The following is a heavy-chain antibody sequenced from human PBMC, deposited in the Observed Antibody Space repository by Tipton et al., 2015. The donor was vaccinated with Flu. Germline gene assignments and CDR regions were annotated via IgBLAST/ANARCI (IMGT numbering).Heavy chain of an antibody. J-gene: IGHJ6*02. CDR1: GFTFSSYD. Sequence: VQLVQSGGGLVQPGGSLRLSCAASGFTFSSYDMHWVRQAAGKGLEWVSTITTAGATFFAGSVKGRFTISRENDKSSFYLQLNSLGAGDAAVYYCVRGTNAEPGVDVWGQGTTVTVSS. CDR3: VRGTNAEPGVDV. V-gene: IGHV3-13*01. CDR2: ITTAGAT. D-gene: IGHD1-7*01.